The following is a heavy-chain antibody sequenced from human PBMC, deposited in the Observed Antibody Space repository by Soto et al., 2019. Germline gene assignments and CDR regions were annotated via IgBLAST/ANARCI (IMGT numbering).Heavy chain of an antibody. CDR2: IHYSGTT. CDR1: GASINNYY. J-gene: IGHJ6*04. Sequence: QVQMQESGPGLVKPSETLSLTCTVSGASINNYYCNWVRQPPGKGLEWIGSIHYSGTTHYNPSLESRVTISRAAARNQFSLRLSSVTAAYAAVYYCADDTYGLDVWGEGTTVTVSS. D-gene: IGHD1-1*01. V-gene: IGHV4-59*01. CDR3: ADDTYGLDV.